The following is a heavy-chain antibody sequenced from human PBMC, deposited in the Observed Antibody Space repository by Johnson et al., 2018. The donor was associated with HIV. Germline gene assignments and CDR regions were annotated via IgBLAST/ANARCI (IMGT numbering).Heavy chain of an antibody. Sequence: VQLVESGGGLVQPGGSLRLSCTASGLIFRTYWMSWVRQAPGQGLAWVANIKEDGSEQYYVDSVKGRFTISRDNAKNSLSLQMNSLRVEDTAVYYCARRSGYAFDIWGQGTMVTVSS. CDR2: IKEDGSEQ. D-gene: IGHD1-1*01. J-gene: IGHJ3*02. V-gene: IGHV3-7*05. CDR1: GLIFRTYW. CDR3: ARRSGYAFDI.